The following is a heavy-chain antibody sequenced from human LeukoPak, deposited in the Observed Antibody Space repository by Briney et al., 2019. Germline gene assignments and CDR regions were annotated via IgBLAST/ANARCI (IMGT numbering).Heavy chain of an antibody. D-gene: IGHD5-18*01. V-gene: IGHV4-34*01. Sequence: KPSETLSLTCAVYGGSFSGYYWSWIRQPPGKGLEWIGEINHSGSTNYNPSLKSRVTISVDTSKNQFSLKLSSVTAADTAVYYCERDASPLVDTLNKGDDAFDIWGQGTMVTVSS. CDR2: INHSGST. CDR3: ERDASPLVDTLNKGDDAFDI. J-gene: IGHJ3*02. CDR1: GGSFSGYY.